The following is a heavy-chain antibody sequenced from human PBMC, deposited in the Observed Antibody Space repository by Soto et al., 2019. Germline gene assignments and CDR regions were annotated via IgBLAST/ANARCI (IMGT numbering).Heavy chain of an antibody. Sequence: GGTLRLSCAASGFTFSSYAMSWVRQAPGKGLEWVSAISGSGGSTYYADSVKGRFTISRDNSKNTLYPQMNSLRAEDTAVYYCAKDSGYSYGYVQSDYGMDVWGQGTTVTVSS. J-gene: IGHJ6*02. D-gene: IGHD5-18*01. CDR2: ISGSGGST. V-gene: IGHV3-23*01. CDR1: GFTFSSYA. CDR3: AKDSGYSYGYVQSDYGMDV.